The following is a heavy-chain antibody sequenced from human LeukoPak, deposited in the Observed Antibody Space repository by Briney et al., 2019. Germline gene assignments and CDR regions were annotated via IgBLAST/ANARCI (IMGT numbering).Heavy chain of an antibody. Sequence: PGGSLRLSCTASGFTFGDYAMSWFRQAPGKGLEWVGFIRSKAYGGTTEYAASVKGRFTISRDDSKSIAYLQMNSLKTEDTAVYYCTRDGDTIFGVVITPFDYWGQGTLVTVSS. CDR1: GFTFGDYA. J-gene: IGHJ4*02. D-gene: IGHD3-3*01. V-gene: IGHV3-49*03. CDR2: IRSKAYGGTT. CDR3: TRDGDTIFGVVITPFDY.